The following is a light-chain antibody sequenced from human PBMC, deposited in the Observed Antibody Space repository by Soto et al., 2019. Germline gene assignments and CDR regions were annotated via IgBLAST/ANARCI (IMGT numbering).Light chain of an antibody. Sequence: QSVLTQPPSESGTPGQRVTISCSGSSSNIGSNTVNWYQQLPGTAPKLLIHANNQRPSGVPDRFSGSKSGTSASLAISWLQSEEADYYCAAWDDRLNVYVCGTGTKVTVL. J-gene: IGLJ1*01. V-gene: IGLV1-44*01. CDR1: SSNIGSNT. CDR2: ANN. CDR3: AAWDDRLNVYV.